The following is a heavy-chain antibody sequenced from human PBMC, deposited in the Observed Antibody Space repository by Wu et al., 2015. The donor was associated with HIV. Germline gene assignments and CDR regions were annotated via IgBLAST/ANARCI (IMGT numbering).Heavy chain of an antibody. J-gene: IGHJ4*02. D-gene: IGHD4-17*01. V-gene: IGHV1-2*02. CDR1: GYTFTGYY. CDR2: INPNSGGT. Sequence: QVQLVQSGAEVKKPGASVKVSCKASGYTFTGYYMHWVRQAPGQGLEWMGWINPNSGGTNYAQKFQGRVTMTRDTSISTAYMELSRLRSDDTAVYYCARDLKLSDYGDQVFDYWGQGTLVTVSS. CDR3: ARDLKLSDYGDQVFDY.